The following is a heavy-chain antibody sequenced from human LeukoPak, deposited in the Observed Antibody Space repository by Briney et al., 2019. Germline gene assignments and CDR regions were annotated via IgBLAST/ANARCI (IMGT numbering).Heavy chain of an antibody. J-gene: IGHJ4*02. Sequence: GGSLRLSCAASGFTFSSYAMSWVRQAPGRGLEWVSAISGSGGSTYYADSVKGRFTISGDNSKNTLYLQMNSLRAEDTAVYYCAKHNPFYSSGWYYFDYWGQGTLVTVSS. V-gene: IGHV3-23*01. CDR3: AKHNPFYSSGWYYFDY. CDR2: ISGSGGST. CDR1: GFTFSSYA. D-gene: IGHD6-19*01.